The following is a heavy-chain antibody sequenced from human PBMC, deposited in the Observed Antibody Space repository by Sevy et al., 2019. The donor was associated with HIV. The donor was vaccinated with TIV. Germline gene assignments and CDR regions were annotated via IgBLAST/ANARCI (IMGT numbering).Heavy chain of an antibody. CDR1: GFTVNTNY. Sequence: GGSLRLSCTASGFTVNTNYMSWVRQAPEKGLEWVSVIYSGGSTYYADSVKGRFTISRDNSKNTVYLQMNSLRAEDTAVYYCARFSGGSKGTAFDYCGQGTLVTVSS. D-gene: IGHD2-15*01. CDR3: ARFSGGSKGTAFDY. V-gene: IGHV3-53*01. J-gene: IGHJ4*02. CDR2: IYSGGST.